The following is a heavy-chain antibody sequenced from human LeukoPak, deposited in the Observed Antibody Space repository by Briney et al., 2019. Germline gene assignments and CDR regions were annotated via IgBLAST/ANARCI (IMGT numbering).Heavy chain of an antibody. V-gene: IGHV1-2*06. CDR3: ARLSRLEPLHN. CDR2: INPISGGT. D-gene: IGHD3-16*02. CDR1: GYSFTTYY. J-gene: IGHJ4*01. Sequence: ASVKVSCKASGYSFTTYYIHWVRQAPGHGLKWMGRINPISGGTDFAQKFRGRVTMTRDTSINTAYMELSSLRFDDTAIYYCARLSRLEPLHNWGQGTQVTVSS.